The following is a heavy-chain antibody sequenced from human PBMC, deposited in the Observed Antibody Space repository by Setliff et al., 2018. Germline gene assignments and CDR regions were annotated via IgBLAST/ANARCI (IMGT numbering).Heavy chain of an antibody. CDR1: GGTFSSYA. J-gene: IGHJ4*02. CDR3: ASAGYCSSTSCRSYDY. CDR2: IIPIFGAA. V-gene: IGHV1-69*13. D-gene: IGHD2-2*01. Sequence: SVKVSCKASGGTFSSYAISWVRQAPGQGLEWMGGIIPIFGAANYAQKFQGRVTITADESTSTAYMELSSLRSEDTAVYYCASAGYCSSTSCRSYDYWGQGTLVTVSS.